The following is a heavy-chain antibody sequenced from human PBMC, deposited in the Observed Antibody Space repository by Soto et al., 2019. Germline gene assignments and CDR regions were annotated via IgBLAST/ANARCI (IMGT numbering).Heavy chain of an antibody. D-gene: IGHD6-6*01. J-gene: IGHJ2*01. CDR2: ISSSSSTI. CDR3: ARSIAARPAIWYFDL. V-gene: IGHV3-48*01. CDR1: GFTFSSYS. Sequence: GGSLRLSCAASGFTFSSYSMNWVRQAPGKGLEWVSYISSSSSTIYYADSVKGRFTISRDNAKNSLYLQMNSLRAEDTAVYYCARSIAARPAIWYFDLWGRGTLVTVSS.